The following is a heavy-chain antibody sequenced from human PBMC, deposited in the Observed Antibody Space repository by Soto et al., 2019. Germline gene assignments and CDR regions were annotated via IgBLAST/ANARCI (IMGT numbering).Heavy chain of an antibody. J-gene: IGHJ6*02. CDR1: GGTFSSYA. Sequence: GASVKVSCKASGGTFSSYAISWVRQAPGQRLEWMGGIIPIFGTANYAQKFQGRVTITADESTSTAYMELSSLRSEDTAVYYCARFLYDYVWGSPYGMDVWGQGTTVTVSS. CDR2: IIPIFGTA. V-gene: IGHV1-69*13. D-gene: IGHD3-16*01. CDR3: ARFLYDYVWGSPYGMDV.